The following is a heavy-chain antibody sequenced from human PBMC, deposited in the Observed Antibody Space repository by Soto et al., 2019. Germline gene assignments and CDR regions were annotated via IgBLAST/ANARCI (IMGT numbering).Heavy chain of an antibody. Sequence: SETLSLTCTVSGGSISSYYWSWIRQPPGKGLEWIGYIYYSGSTNYNPSLKSRVTISVDTSKNQFSLKLSSVTAADTAVYYCARPGVGCSSTSCDPTYYAFDIWGQGTMVTVS. V-gene: IGHV4-59*08. CDR1: GGSISSYY. CDR3: ARPGVGCSSTSCDPTYYAFDI. D-gene: IGHD2-2*01. J-gene: IGHJ3*02. CDR2: IYYSGST.